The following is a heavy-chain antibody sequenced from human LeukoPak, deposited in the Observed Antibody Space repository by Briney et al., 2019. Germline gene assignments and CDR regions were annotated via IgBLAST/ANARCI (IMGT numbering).Heavy chain of an antibody. V-gene: IGHV3-30*02. CDR3: AKELWDYGDYGGYFDY. J-gene: IGHJ4*02. CDR2: IRYDGSNK. CDR1: GFTFSSYA. Sequence: GGSLRLSCAASGFTFSSYAMSWVRQAPGKGLEWVAFIRYDGSNKYYADPVKGRFTISRDNSKNTLYLQMNSLRAEDTAVYYCAKELWDYGDYGGYFDYWGQGTLVTVSS. D-gene: IGHD4-17*01.